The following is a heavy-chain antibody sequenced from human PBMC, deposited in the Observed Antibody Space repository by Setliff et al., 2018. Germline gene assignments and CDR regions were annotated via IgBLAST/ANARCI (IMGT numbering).Heavy chain of an antibody. CDR2: IRHDGSNE. CDR3: AKDTHYYASSGYYCFDY. CDR1: GFLFSSYG. V-gene: IGHV3-30*02. Sequence: GGSLRLSCAASGFLFSSYGMHWVRQAPGKGLEWVAYIRHDGSNENYADSVKGRFTISRDNSRNTLFLQMNSLRAEDTGVYYCAKDTHYYASSGYYCFDYWGQGTLVTVSS. J-gene: IGHJ4*02. D-gene: IGHD3-22*01.